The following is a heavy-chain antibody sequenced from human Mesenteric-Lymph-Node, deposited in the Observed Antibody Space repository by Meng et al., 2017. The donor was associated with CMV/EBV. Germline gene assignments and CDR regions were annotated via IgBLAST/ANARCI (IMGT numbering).Heavy chain of an antibody. Sequence: GGSLKISCAASGFTFSNYGMHWVRQAPGKGLEWVSFIRNDGSNNYYIDSVKGRFTISRDNSKNTLYLQMNSLRAEDTAVYYCAKGEVFLYYYGMDVWGQGTTVTVSS. J-gene: IGHJ6*02. CDR1: GFTFSNYG. V-gene: IGHV3-30*02. D-gene: IGHD3-10*01. CDR3: AKGEVFLYYYGMDV. CDR2: IRNDGSNN.